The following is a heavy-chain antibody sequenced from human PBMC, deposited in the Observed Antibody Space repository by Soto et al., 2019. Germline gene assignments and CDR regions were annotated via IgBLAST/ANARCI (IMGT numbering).Heavy chain of an antibody. D-gene: IGHD6-6*01. CDR1: GFTFSSYG. CDR3: AKESDEYSSSRGGYYYYGMDV. J-gene: IGHJ6*02. V-gene: IGHV3-30*18. Sequence: QVQLVESGGGVVQPGRSLRLSCAASGFTFSSYGMHWVRQAPGKGLEWVAVISYDGSNKYYADSVKGRFTISRDNSKNTLYLQMNSLRAEDTAVYYCAKESDEYSSSRGGYYYYGMDVWGQGTTVTVSS. CDR2: ISYDGSNK.